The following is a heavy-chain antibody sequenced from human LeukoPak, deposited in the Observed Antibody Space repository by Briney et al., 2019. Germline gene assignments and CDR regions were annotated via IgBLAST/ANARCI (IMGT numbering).Heavy chain of an antibody. J-gene: IGHJ4*02. Sequence: SVKVTRKSAGYTFTNYGINWVRQARGQGLGWVGWISTHNGNTNYAQKLQGRVSMTTDTSTGTAYMELRSLRSDDTAVYYCARASGNYDYVWGSFWGQGTLVTVSS. V-gene: IGHV1-18*01. D-gene: IGHD3-16*01. CDR2: ISTHNGNT. CDR3: ARASGNYDYVWGSF. CDR1: GYTFTNYG.